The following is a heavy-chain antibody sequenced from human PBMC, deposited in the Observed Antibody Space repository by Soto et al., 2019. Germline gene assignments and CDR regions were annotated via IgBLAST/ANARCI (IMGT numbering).Heavy chain of an antibody. Sequence: SETLSLTCAVYGGSFSGYYWSWIRQPPGKGLEWIGEINHSGSTNYNPSLKSRVTISVDTSKNQFPLKLSSVTAADTAVYYCARGHVTGTRRPFDYWGQGTLVTVS. D-gene: IGHD1-7*01. CDR2: INHSGST. V-gene: IGHV4-34*01. CDR3: ARGHVTGTRRPFDY. J-gene: IGHJ4*02. CDR1: GGSFSGYY.